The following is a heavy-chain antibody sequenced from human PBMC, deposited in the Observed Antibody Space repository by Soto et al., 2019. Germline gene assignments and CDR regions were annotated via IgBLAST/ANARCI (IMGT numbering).Heavy chain of an antibody. CDR3: FLFFQAEDGIRDTVPVSAFLLNRSSDL. Sequence: KGIEWVSAISGSGGSTYYADSVKGRFTIARDNYKNTLYLQMNGLRAGDTAVYYCFLFFQAEDGIRDTVPVSAFLLNRSSDL. V-gene: IGHV3-23*01. D-gene: IGHD3-3*01. CDR2: ISGSGGST. J-gene: IGHJ2*01.